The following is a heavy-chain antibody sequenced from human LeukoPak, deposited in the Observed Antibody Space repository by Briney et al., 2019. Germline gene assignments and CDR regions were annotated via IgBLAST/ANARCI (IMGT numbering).Heavy chain of an antibody. CDR1: GYSFTSYW. D-gene: IGHD3-10*01. CDR2: IYPGDSDT. J-gene: IGHJ5*02. Sequence: GESLKISCKGSGYSFTSYWIGWVRQMPVKGLEWMGIIYPGDSDTRYSPSFQGQVTISADKSISTAYLQWSSLKASDTAMYYCATARNYYGWGSYLEAWGQGTLVTVSS. CDR3: ATARNYYGWGSYLEA. V-gene: IGHV5-51*01.